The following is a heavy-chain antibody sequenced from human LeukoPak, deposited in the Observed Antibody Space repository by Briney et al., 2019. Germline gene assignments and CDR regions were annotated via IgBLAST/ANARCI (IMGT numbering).Heavy chain of an antibody. D-gene: IGHD3-3*01. V-gene: IGHV4-4*07. CDR1: GGSISSYY. CDR2: IYTSGST. Sequence: SETLSLTCTVSGGSISSYYWSWIRQPAGKGLEWIGRIYTSGSTNYNPSLKSRVTMSVDTSKNQFSLKLSSVTAADTAVYYCARERRSFGVVTNWFDPWGQGTLVTVSS. CDR3: ARERRSFGVVTNWFDP. J-gene: IGHJ5*02.